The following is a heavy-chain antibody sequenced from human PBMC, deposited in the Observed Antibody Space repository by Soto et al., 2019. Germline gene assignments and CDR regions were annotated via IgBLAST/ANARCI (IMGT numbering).Heavy chain of an antibody. CDR2: ISGSGGST. V-gene: IGHV3-23*01. D-gene: IGHD3-9*01. CDR1: GFTFSSYA. CDR3: AKDTSLYDILTAH. Sequence: GGSLRLSCAASGFTFSSYAMSWVRQAPGKGLEWVSAISGSGGSTYYADSVKGRFTISRDNSKNTLYLQMNSLRAEDTAVSYCAKDTSLYDILTAHWGQGTLVTVSS. J-gene: IGHJ4*02.